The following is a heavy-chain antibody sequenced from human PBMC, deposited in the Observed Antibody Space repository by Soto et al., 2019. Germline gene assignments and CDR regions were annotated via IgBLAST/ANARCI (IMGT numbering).Heavy chain of an antibody. D-gene: IGHD1-26*01. CDR3: ARDQLLIVGAPCWFDP. J-gene: IGHJ5*02. V-gene: IGHV1-69*13. Sequence: ASVKVSCKASGGTFSSYAISWVRQAPGQGLEWMGGIIPIFGTANYAQKFQGRVTITADESTSTAYMELSSLRSEDTAVYYCARDQLLIVGAPCWFDPWGQGTLVTVSS. CDR2: IIPIFGTA. CDR1: GGTFSSYA.